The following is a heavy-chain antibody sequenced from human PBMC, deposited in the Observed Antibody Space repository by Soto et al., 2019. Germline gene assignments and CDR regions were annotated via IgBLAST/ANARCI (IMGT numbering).Heavy chain of an antibody. CDR2: IYYSGST. Sequence: QVQLQESGPGLVKPSQTLSLTYTVSGGSISSGDYYWSWIRQHPGKGLEWIGYIYYSGSTYYNPSLRRRVTISVDTSKNQFSLKRSSVTAADTAVYYCARWWSGSRQGFDPWGQGTLVTVSS. CDR1: GGSISSGDYY. J-gene: IGHJ5*02. CDR3: ARWWSGSRQGFDP. V-gene: IGHV4-31*03. D-gene: IGHD3-3*01.